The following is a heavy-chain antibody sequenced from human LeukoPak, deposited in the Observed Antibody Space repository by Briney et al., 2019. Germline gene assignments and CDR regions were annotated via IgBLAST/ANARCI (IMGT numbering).Heavy chain of an antibody. D-gene: IGHD3-22*01. J-gene: IGHJ4*02. V-gene: IGHV4-30-4*08. Sequence: SQTLSLTCTVSGGSISSGDYYWSWIRQPPGKGLEWIGYIYYSGSTYYNPSLKSRVTISVATSKNQFSLKLSSVTAAGTAVYYCARVGADYYDSSGYYFDYWGQGTLVTVSS. CDR3: ARVGADYYDSSGYYFDY. CDR2: IYYSGST. CDR1: GGSISSGDYY.